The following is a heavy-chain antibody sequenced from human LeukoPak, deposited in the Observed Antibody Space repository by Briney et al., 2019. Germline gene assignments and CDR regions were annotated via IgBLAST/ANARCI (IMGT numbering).Heavy chain of an antibody. J-gene: IGHJ4*02. D-gene: IGHD4-17*01. V-gene: IGHV3-30*04. CDR1: GFTFSSYA. CDR2: ISYDGSNK. CDR3: ARDRGNYGDHGYYFDY. Sequence: GGSLRLSCAASGFTFSSYAMHWVRQAPGKGLERVAVISYDGSNKYYADSVKGRFTISRDNSKNTLYLQMNSLRAEDTAVYYCARDRGNYGDHGYYFDYWGQGTLVTVSS.